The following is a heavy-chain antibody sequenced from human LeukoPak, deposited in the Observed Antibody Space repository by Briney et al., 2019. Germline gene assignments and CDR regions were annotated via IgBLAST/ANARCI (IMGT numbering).Heavy chain of an antibody. V-gene: IGHV1-2*02. CDR2: INPNSGIP. CDR1: GYTFTGYY. D-gene: IGHD1-26*01. CDR3: ARDPVGGTHYFDY. Sequence: ASVKVSCKASGYTFTGYYLHWVRQAPGQGLEWMGWINPNSGIPNYAQKFLGRVTITRDTSISTAYMALSRLTSDDTAVYFCARDPVGGTHYFDYWGQGNLVTVSS. J-gene: IGHJ4*01.